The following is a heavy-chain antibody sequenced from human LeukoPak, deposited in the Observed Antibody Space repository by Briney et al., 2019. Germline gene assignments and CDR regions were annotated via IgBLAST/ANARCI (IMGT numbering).Heavy chain of an antibody. J-gene: IGHJ6*03. CDR1: GFTFSGSA. CDR3: TRPGQELRASHYYYYKDV. CDR2: MRSKANSYAT. V-gene: IGHV3-73*01. Sequence: PGGSLRLSCAASGFTFSGSAMHWVRQASGKGLEWVGRMRSKANSYATAYAASVKGRFTISRDDSKNTAYLQMDSLKAEHTAVYYCTRPGQELRASHYYYYKDVWGKGTKVTVSS. D-gene: IGHD1-26*01.